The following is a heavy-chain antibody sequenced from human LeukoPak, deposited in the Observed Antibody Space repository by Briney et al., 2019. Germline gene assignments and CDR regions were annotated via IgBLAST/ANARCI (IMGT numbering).Heavy chain of an antibody. V-gene: IGHV1-46*01. CDR2: INPSGGST. J-gene: IGHJ6*02. CDR1: GYTFTSYY. D-gene: IGHD3-10*01. Sequence: ASVKVSCKASGYTFTSYYMHWVRQAPGQGLEWMGIINPSGGSTSYAQKFQGRVTMTRDTSTSTVYMELSSLRSEDTAVYYCARDIRTMVRRPLAGMDVWGQGTTVTVSS. CDR3: ARDIRTMVRRPLAGMDV.